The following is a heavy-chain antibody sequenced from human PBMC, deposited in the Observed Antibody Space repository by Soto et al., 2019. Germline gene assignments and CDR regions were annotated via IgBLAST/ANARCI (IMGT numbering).Heavy chain of an antibody. CDR2: ISGSGGST. CDR1: GFTFSSYA. D-gene: IGHD3-10*01. J-gene: IGHJ4*02. Sequence: GGSLRLSCAASGFTFSSYAMSWVRQAPGKGLEWVSAISGSGGSTYYADSVKGRFTISRDNSKNTLYLQMNSLRAEDTAVYYCAKDLPDYYGSGSYYDPPFDYWGQGTLVTVSS. CDR3: AKDLPDYYGSGSYYDPPFDY. V-gene: IGHV3-23*01.